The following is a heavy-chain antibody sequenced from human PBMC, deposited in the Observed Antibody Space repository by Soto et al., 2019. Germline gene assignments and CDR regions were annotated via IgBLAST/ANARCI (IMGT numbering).Heavy chain of an antibody. CDR3: AKAWKSDY. CDR1: GYAFTSYY. CDR2: INPTGGST. V-gene: IGHV1-46*01. J-gene: IGHJ4*02. D-gene: IGHD1-1*01. Sequence: ASVKVSCKASGYAFTSYYIHWVRQAPGQGLEWMGIINPTGGSTSYPQKFQGRVTMTRDTSTSTVYLELSSLRSEDTAVYYCAKAWKSDYWGQGTLVTVSS.